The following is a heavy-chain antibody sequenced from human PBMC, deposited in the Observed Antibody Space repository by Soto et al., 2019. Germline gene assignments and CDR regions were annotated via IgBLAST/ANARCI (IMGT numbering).Heavy chain of an antibody. D-gene: IGHD3-22*01. J-gene: IGHJ5*02. CDR2: IIPIFGTA. Sequence: ASVKVSCKAAGGTFSSYAISWVRQAPGQGLEWMGGIIPIFGTANYAQKFQGRVTITADESTSTAYMELSSLRSEDTAVYYCARASSDSSGRNWFDPWGQGTLVTVSS. CDR3: ARASSDSSGRNWFDP. V-gene: IGHV1-69*13. CDR1: GGTFSSYA.